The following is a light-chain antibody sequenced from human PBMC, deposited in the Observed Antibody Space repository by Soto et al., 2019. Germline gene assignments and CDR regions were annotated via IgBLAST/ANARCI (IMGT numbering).Light chain of an antibody. CDR3: QQRSNWPPVIT. Sequence: EIVLTQSPATLSLSPGERATLSCRASQTFSSHLAWYQQKPGQAPRLLIYDASKSATGIPARFSGRGAGTDFTLNISSLEPEDFAVYSCQQRSNWPPVITFGQGTRLEIK. V-gene: IGKV3-11*01. CDR2: DAS. J-gene: IGKJ5*01. CDR1: QTFSSH.